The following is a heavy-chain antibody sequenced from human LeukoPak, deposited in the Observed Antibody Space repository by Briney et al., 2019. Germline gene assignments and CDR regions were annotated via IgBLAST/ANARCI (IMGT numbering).Heavy chain of an antibody. CDR2: ISSSGSTV. J-gene: IGHJ4*02. Sequence: PGGSLRLSCAVSGFTFSSYEMNWGRQATGKGLEGISYISSSGSTVYYADSVKGRFTISRDNANNSLYLQMNSLRAEGTAVYYCARKRARGLDYWGQGTLVTVSS. CDR1: GFTFSSYE. V-gene: IGHV3-48*03. D-gene: IGHD3-10*01. CDR3: ARKRARGLDY.